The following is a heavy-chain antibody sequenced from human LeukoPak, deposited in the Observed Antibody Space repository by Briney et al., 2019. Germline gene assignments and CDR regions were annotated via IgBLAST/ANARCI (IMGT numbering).Heavy chain of an antibody. D-gene: IGHD1-1*01. CDR3: ARSRSAGPTSFMDY. Sequence: PGTSLRLSSAASGFTFSEFAMSWVRQAPGKGLEWVSGLGPTGSYTYYADSVKGRFTISRDNSKNTLYLQMNSLRAEDTAVYYCARSRSAGPTSFMDYWGQGTLVTVSS. CDR2: LGPTGSYT. J-gene: IGHJ4*02. CDR1: GFTFSEFA. V-gene: IGHV3-23*01.